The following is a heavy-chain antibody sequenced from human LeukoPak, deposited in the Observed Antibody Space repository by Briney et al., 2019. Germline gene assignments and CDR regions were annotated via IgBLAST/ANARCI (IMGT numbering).Heavy chain of an antibody. J-gene: IGHJ4*02. CDR3: ARHSNGSFDY. V-gene: IGHV4-39*01. Sequence: SQTLSLTCTVSGGSLSSSSSYWGWIRQTPGKGLERNGSIYYSGNIYIKPSLKSRDTIAVDTSKNQFALKLSSVTAADTAFYCCARHSNGSFDYWGQGTLVTVSS. CDR1: GGSLSSSSSY. D-gene: IGHD3-22*01. CDR2: IYYSGNI.